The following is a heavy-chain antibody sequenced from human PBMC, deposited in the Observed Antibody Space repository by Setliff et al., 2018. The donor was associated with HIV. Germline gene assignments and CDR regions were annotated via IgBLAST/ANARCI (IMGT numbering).Heavy chain of an antibody. Sequence: SETLSLTCTVSGGLITNDGYYWTWIRQHPEKGLEWIGYIYFNGKTYYNPSLKSRVTISVDTSKNQFSLKLTSVTAADTAVYYCARDRSHPPYYMDVWGKGTTVTVSS. CDR1: GGLITNDGYY. V-gene: IGHV4-31*03. CDR2: IYFNGKT. CDR3: ARDRSHPPYYMDV. J-gene: IGHJ6*03.